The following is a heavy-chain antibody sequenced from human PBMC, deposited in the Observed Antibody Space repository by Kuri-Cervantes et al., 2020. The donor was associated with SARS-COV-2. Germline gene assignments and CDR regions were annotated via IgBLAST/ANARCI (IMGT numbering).Heavy chain of an antibody. D-gene: IGHD6-19*01. CDR1: GFTFSSYG. J-gene: IGHJ6*02. V-gene: IGHV3-33*01. Sequence: GESLKISCAAPGFTFSSYGMHWVRQAPGKGLEWVAVIWYDGSNKYYADSVKGRFTISRDNSKNTLYLQMNSLRAEDTAVYYCARAYSSGWYYYYGMDVWGQGTTVTVSS. CDR3: ARAYSSGWYYYYGMDV. CDR2: IWYDGSNK.